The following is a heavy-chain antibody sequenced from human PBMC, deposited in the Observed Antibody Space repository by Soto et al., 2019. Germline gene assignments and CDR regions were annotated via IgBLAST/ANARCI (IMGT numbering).Heavy chain of an antibody. J-gene: IGHJ3*02. CDR2: ISYDGSNK. Sequence: QVQLVESGGGVVQPGRSLRLSCAASGFTFSSYGMHWVRQAPGKGLEWVAVISYDGSNKYYADSVKGRFTISRDKSKNTLYLQMNSLRAEDTAVYYCAKEYSSSSDAFDIWGQGTMVTVSS. D-gene: IGHD6-6*01. CDR1: GFTFSSYG. V-gene: IGHV3-30*18. CDR3: AKEYSSSSDAFDI.